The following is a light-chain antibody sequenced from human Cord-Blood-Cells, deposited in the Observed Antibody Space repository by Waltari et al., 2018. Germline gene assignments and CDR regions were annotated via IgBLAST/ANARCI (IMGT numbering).Light chain of an antibody. Sequence: DIQMTQSPSSLSASVGDRVTITSRARKSISSYLNWYQQKPGKAPKLLIYAASSLQSGVPPRFSGSGSVTDFTLTISSLQPEDFATYDCQQSYSTLYTFGQGTKLEIK. V-gene: IGKV1-39*01. CDR3: QQSYSTLYT. J-gene: IGKJ2*01. CDR2: AAS. CDR1: KSISSY.